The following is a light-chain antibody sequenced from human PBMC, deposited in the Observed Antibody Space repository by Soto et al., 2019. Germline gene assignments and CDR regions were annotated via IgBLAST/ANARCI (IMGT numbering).Light chain of an antibody. CDR2: SNN. V-gene: IGLV1-47*02. CDR1: GSNVGTNY. Sequence: QAVVTQPPSASGTPGQRVTISCSGSGSNVGTNYVYWYQQLPGTAPKLIIYSNNRRPSGVPDRFSGSKSGTSASLAISGLRSEDEADYYCAAWEDSLRGPVFGGGTKVTVL. CDR3: AAWEDSLRGPV. J-gene: IGLJ3*02.